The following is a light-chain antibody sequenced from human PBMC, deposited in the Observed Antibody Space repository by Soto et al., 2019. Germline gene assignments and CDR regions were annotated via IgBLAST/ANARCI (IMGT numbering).Light chain of an antibody. V-gene: IGLV1-51*01. CDR2: DTD. J-gene: IGLJ3*02. CDR1: TSNIGNNY. CDR3: GSWDSDLDSVL. Sequence: QSVLTQPPSLSAAPGQRVTIACSGRTSNIGNNYVSWYQQVPRTAPKLLIYDTDKRPPGIPDRFSGSRSGTTATLAITGLQTGDEADYFCGSWDSDLDSVLFGGGTKVTVL.